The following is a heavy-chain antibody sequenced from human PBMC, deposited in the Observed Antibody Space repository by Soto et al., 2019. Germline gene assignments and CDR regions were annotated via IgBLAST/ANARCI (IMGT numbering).Heavy chain of an antibody. CDR3: ARERGYCTNGVCYRRGAFDI. CDR2: TYYRSKWYN. Sequence: KQSQTLSLTCAISGDSVSSNSAAWNWIRQSPSRGLEWLGRTYYRSKWYNDYAVSVKSRITINPDTSKNQFSLQLNSVTPEDTAVYYCARERGYCTNGVCYRRGAFDIWGQGTMVTVSS. CDR1: GDSVSSNSAA. J-gene: IGHJ3*02. D-gene: IGHD2-8*01. V-gene: IGHV6-1*01.